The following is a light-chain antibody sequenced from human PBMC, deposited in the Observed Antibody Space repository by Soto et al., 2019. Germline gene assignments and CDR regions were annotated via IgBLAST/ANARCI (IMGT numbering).Light chain of an antibody. CDR1: GSNIGAGYD. Sequence: QSVLTQPPSVSGAPGQRVTISCTVSGSNIGAGYDVHWYQQLPGTAPKLLIYGNSNRPSGVPDRFSGSKSGTSASLAITGLQAEDEADYYCQSYDSSLSGWRVFGGGTKLTVL. V-gene: IGLV1-40*01. J-gene: IGLJ3*02. CDR2: GNS. CDR3: QSYDSSLSGWRV.